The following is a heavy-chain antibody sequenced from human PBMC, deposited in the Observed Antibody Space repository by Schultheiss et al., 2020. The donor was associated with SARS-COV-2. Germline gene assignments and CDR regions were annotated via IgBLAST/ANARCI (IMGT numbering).Heavy chain of an antibody. V-gene: IGHV1-2*02. CDR2: INPNSGGT. CDR3: ARRAPNSGSYAFYYYYYMDV. J-gene: IGHJ6*03. Sequence: ASVKVSCKASGYTFTSYDINWVRQAPGQGLEWMGWINPNSGGTNYAQKFQGRVTMTRDTSISTAYMELSRLRSDDTAVYYCARRAPNSGSYAFYYYYYMDVWGKGTTVTVSS. CDR1: GYTFTSYD. D-gene: IGHD1-26*01.